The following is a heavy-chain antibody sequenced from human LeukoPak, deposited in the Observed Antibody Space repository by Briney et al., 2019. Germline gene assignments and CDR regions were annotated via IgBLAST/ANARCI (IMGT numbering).Heavy chain of an antibody. D-gene: IGHD6-13*01. CDR3: ARDINRAAVDV. CDR2: IKQDGSEK. Sequence: GGSLRLSCAASGFTFSSYWLSWVRQAPGKGLGWVANIKQDGSEKYYVDSVKGRFTISRDNVKNSLYLQMNSLRAEDTAVYYCARDINRAAVDVWGKGITVTVSS. J-gene: IGHJ6*04. CDR1: GFTFSSYW. V-gene: IGHV3-7*01.